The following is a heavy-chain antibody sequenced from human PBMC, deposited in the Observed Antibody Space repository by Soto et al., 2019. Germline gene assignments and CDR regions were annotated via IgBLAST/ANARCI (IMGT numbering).Heavy chain of an antibody. D-gene: IGHD6-13*01. J-gene: IGHJ6*02. CDR1: GYKFTTYF. CDR3: ARDYRYSSSWAVGYYYGMDV. V-gene: IGHV1-2*02. Sequence: ASVKVSCKASGYKFTTYFIHWVRQAPGQGLEWMGWINPNSGGTNYAQKFQGRVTMTRDTPISTAYMELSRLRSDDTAVYYCARDYRYSSSWAVGYYYGMDVWGQGTTVTVSS. CDR2: INPNSGGT.